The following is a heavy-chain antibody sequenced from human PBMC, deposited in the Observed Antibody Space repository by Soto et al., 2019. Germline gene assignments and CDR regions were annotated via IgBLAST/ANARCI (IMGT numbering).Heavy chain of an antibody. V-gene: IGHV3-23*01. Sequence: GGSLGLSCAVSGFTFRSYAMSWVRQAPGKGLEWVSAISGSGGSTYYPDSVKGRFTISRDNSKNTLYLQMNSLRADDTAVYYCAKLPAAQSYFDFWGQGTLVTVFS. J-gene: IGHJ4*02. CDR1: GFTFRSYA. D-gene: IGHD2-2*01. CDR2: ISGSGGST. CDR3: AKLPAAQSYFDF.